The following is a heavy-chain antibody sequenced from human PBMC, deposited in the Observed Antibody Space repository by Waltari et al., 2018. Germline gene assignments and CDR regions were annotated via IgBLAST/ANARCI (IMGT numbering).Heavy chain of an antibody. Sequence: QLHLQESGTGLVKPSETLSLTCSVSGGSITSNRPYWGWIRQPPGKGPEWTGTISYSGATYNNPSLKSRVTRSVDTSKNQYSLKLTSVTAADTAVYYCATYIGASIGTAAFDVWGQGTMVTVSS. CDR3: ATYIGASIGTAAFDV. D-gene: IGHD5-12*01. CDR2: ISYSGAT. CDR1: GGSITSNRPY. J-gene: IGHJ3*01. V-gene: IGHV4-39*01.